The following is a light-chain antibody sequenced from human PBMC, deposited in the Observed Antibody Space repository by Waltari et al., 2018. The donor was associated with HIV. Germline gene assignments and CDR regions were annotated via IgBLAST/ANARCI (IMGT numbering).Light chain of an antibody. CDR2: KDN. CDR3: YSAADNMGV. Sequence: SYELTQPSSVSVSPGQTTRITCSGDVLAKRYARWFQQKPGQAPVVMIYKDNERPSGIPERVSGSSSGTTVTLTISGAQIEDEADYYCYSAADNMGVFGGGTKLTVL. CDR1: VLAKRY. J-gene: IGLJ3*02. V-gene: IGLV3-27*01.